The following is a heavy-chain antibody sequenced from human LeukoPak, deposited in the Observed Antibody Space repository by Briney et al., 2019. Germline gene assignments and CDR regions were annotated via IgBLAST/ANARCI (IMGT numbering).Heavy chain of an antibody. V-gene: IGHV5-51*01. CDR3: ARGDVVRGVSWFDS. J-gene: IGHJ5*01. CDR2: IYPGDSDT. D-gene: IGHD2-21*02. Sequence: GESLKISCQGSGYTFTSYWIGWVRQMPVKGLEWMGSIYPGDSDTKYSPSFQGPVTISVDKSTNTAYLQWKSLKASDTAMYYCARGDVVRGVSWFDSWGQGALVTVSS. CDR1: GYTFTSYW.